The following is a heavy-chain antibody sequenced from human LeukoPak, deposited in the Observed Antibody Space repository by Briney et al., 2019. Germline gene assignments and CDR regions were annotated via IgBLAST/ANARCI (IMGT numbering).Heavy chain of an antibody. CDR2: ISAYNGNT. CDR3: ARVVVFIHDAFDI. J-gene: IGHJ3*02. D-gene: IGHD3-22*01. CDR1: GYTFTSYG. V-gene: IGHV1-18*01. Sequence: ASVKVSCKASGYTFTSYGISWVRQAPGQGLEWMGWISAYNGNTNYAQKLQGRVTMTTDTSTSTAYMELRSLRSDDTDVCYCARVVVFIHDAFDIWGQGTMVTVSS.